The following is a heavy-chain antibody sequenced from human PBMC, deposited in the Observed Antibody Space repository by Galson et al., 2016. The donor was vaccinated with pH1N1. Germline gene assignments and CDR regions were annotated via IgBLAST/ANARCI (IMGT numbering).Heavy chain of an antibody. D-gene: IGHD6-13*01. J-gene: IGHJ4*02. Sequence: SLRLSCAASGFTFSSYGFHWVRQAPGKGLEWVAVISYDGSNKYYADSVKGRFTNSRDNSKNSLYLQMNSLRAEDTAVDYCAKVVRGSSWSSCDYWGQGTLVTVSA. CDR1: GFTFSSYG. V-gene: IGHV3-30*18. CDR2: ISYDGSNK. CDR3: AKVVRGSSWSSCDY.